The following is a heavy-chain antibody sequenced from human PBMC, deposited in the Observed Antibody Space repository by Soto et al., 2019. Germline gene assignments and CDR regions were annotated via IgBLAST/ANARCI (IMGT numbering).Heavy chain of an antibody. CDR3: AEDSSGPAGGT. V-gene: IGHV3-9*01. Sequence: DVQLVESGGGLVQPGRSLRLSCAASGFTFDDYAMHWVRQAPGKGLEWVSGISWNSGSIGYADSVKGRFTISRDNAKNSLYLQMNSLRAEDTALYYCAEDSSGPAGGTWGQGTLVTVSS. CDR2: ISWNSGSI. D-gene: IGHD2-15*01. J-gene: IGHJ5*02. CDR1: GFTFDDYA.